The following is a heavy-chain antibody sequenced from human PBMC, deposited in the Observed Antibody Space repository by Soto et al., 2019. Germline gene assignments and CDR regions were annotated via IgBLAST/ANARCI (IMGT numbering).Heavy chain of an antibody. CDR3: ARQADHYDRNSFGY. D-gene: IGHD3-22*01. Sequence: GEPLRISCKGAGYRCTTYWIGWVLQMPGKGLEWMGVIYPGDSDTRFSPSCQGQVTISVDMSISTAYLQWSSLKASDTAMYYCARQADHYDRNSFGYWGQGTLVTVSS. J-gene: IGHJ4*02. V-gene: IGHV5-51*01. CDR2: IYPGDSDT. CDR1: GYRCTTYW.